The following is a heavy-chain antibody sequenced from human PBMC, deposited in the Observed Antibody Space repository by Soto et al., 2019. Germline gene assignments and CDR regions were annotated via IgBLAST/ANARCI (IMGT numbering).Heavy chain of an antibody. CDR1: GESFSSYT. CDR2: IVPLLGTT. CDR3: ARDVSEVAGTQAFVM. Sequence: QVQLVQSGAAVEKPGSSVKISCKASGESFSSYTLSWMRQAPGHGLEWIGRIVPLLGTTNYAQKFQGSVTFTADKSTSTVYMEVRSLRSEDTALYFCARDVSEVAGTQAFVMWGQGTMVSVPS. V-gene: IGHV1-69*08. J-gene: IGHJ3*02. D-gene: IGHD6-19*01.